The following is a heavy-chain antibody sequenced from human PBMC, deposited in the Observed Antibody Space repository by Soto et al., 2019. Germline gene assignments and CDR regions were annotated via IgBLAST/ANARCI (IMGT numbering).Heavy chain of an antibody. CDR2: IYYSGLT. D-gene: IGHD2-8*01. J-gene: IGHJ3*01. CDR1: GASIRSYY. Sequence: QVQLQESGPGLVKPSETLSLTCTVSGASIRSYYWNWIRQPPGKGLEWIGYIYYSGLTSYNPSLTCRGTISLDTSKSQFSLRVTSVTAADTAVYYCAKEVSATFNGFDVWSQGTMVTVSS. CDR3: AKEVSATFNGFDV. V-gene: IGHV4-59*01.